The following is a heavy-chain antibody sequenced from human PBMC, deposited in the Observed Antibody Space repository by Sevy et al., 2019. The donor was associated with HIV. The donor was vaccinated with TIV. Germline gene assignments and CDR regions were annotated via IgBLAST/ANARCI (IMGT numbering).Heavy chain of an antibody. Sequence: GGSLRLSCAASGFTFNNYAMTWVRQAPGKGLEWVSAVSGGGDTTYYADSVKGRFTISRDNSKNTLYLQMNSLRAEDTAVYYCAKGGSTSGYYLNYFAYWGQGTTVTVSS. CDR1: GFTFNNYA. D-gene: IGHD3-22*01. CDR2: VSGGGDTT. CDR3: AKGGSTSGYYLNYFAY. J-gene: IGHJ4*03. V-gene: IGHV3-23*01.